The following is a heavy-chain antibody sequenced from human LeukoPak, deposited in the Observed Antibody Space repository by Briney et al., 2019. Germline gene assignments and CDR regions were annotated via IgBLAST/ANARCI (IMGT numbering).Heavy chain of an antibody. Sequence: PSETLSLTCTVSGGSISSSSYYWGWIRQPPGKGPEWIGSIYYSGSTYYNPSLKSRVTISVDTSKNQFSLKLSSVTAADTAVYYCARVGDGYRNYYYYYYTDVWGKGTTVTVSS. CDR1: GGSISSSSYY. V-gene: IGHV4-39*07. CDR2: IYYSGST. D-gene: IGHD5-24*01. J-gene: IGHJ6*03. CDR3: ARVGDGYRNYYYYYYTDV.